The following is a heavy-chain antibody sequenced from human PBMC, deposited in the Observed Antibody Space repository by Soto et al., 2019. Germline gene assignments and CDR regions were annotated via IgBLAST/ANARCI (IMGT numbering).Heavy chain of an antibody. D-gene: IGHD3-10*01. Sequence: GGSLRLSCAASGFTFSSYWMSWVRQAPGKGLEWVANIKQDGSEKYYVDSVKGRFTISRDNSKNMLYLQMNSLRAEDTAVYYCAKAWFGESDAFDIWGQGTMVTVSS. CDR3: AKAWFGESDAFDI. V-gene: IGHV3-7*03. CDR1: GFTFSSYW. J-gene: IGHJ3*02. CDR2: IKQDGSEK.